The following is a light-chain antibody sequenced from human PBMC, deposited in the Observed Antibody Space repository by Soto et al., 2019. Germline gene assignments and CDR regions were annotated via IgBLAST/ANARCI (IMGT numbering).Light chain of an antibody. J-gene: IGLJ3*02. V-gene: IGLV1-44*01. Sequence: QSVLTQTPSASGTPGQRVTISCSGSRSNIGSNTVNWYQQLPGTAPKLLIYNYSQRPSGVPDRFSGSKSGTSASLAISGLQSEDEADNYCAAWDDSLNGWVFGGGTQLTVL. CDR1: RSNIGSNT. CDR3: AAWDDSLNGWV. CDR2: NYS.